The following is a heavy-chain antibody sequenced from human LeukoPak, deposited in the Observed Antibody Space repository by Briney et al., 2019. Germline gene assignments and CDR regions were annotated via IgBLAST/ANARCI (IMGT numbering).Heavy chain of an antibody. D-gene: IGHD5-24*01. Sequence: GGSLRLSCSASGFTFGTYIMHWVRQAPGKGLETVSAITGNGGSTFYADSVKGRFTTSRDNSKNTLYLQMSSLRAEDTAMYYCARRDDYSAYDCWGQGTLVTVSS. CDR1: GFTFGTYI. CDR2: ITGNGGST. V-gene: IGHV3-64D*06. J-gene: IGHJ4*02. CDR3: ARRDDYSAYDC.